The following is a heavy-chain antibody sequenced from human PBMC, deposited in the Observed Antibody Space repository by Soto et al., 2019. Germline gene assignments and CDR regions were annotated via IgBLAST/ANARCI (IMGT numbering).Heavy chain of an antibody. Sequence: SETLSLTCTVSGGSISSGHYPWTWIRQPPGKGLEWIGYIYPGGNTYYSPSLKSRVTIALDTSKSLVSLRLNSVTAADTAVYYCARLVGVAISPWDQGTLVTVSS. CDR2: IYPGGNT. V-gene: IGHV4-30-2*01. CDR1: GGSISSGHYP. J-gene: IGHJ4*02. D-gene: IGHD2-21*01. CDR3: ARLVGVAISP.